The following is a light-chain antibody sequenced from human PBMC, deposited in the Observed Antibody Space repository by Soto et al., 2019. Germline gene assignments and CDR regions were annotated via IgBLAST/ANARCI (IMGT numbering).Light chain of an antibody. J-gene: IGKJ1*01. V-gene: IGKV3-15*01. CDR1: QSVSSN. Sequence: EIVMTQSPATLSVSPGERATLSCRASQSVSSNLAWYQQKPGQAPRLLIYGASTRATGIPARFSGSGSGTEFTLTLSSPQSEDFAVYYCQQYNDWPRTFGQGTKVDI. CDR2: GAS. CDR3: QQYNDWPRT.